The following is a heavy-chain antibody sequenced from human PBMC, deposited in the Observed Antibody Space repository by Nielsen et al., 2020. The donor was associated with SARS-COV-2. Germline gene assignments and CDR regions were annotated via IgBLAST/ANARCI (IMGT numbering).Heavy chain of an antibody. CDR3: ARDGFVVATARRGEYFQH. D-gene: IGHD2-21*02. CDR2: ISSNGGST. V-gene: IGHV3-64*01. Sequence: GGSLRLSCAASGFTFNSYAMHWVRQAPGKGLEYVSAISSNGGSTYYANSVKGRFTISRDNSKNTLYLQMNSLRAEDTAVYYCARDGFVVATARRGEYFQHWGQGTLVTVSS. J-gene: IGHJ1*01. CDR1: GFTFNSYA.